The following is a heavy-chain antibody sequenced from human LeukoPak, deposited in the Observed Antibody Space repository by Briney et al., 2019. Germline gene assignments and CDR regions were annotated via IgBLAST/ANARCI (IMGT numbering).Heavy chain of an antibody. J-gene: IGHJ3*02. CDR3: ARGRRDYYDSSGYYDAFDI. CDR1: GGSFSGYY. CDR2: INHSGST. Sequence: SETLSLTCAVYGGSFSGYYWSWICQPPGKGLEWIGEINHSGSTNYNPSLKSRVTISVDTSKNQFSLKLSSVTAADTAVYYCARGRRDYYDSSGYYDAFDIWGQGTMVTDSS. D-gene: IGHD3-22*01. V-gene: IGHV4-34*01.